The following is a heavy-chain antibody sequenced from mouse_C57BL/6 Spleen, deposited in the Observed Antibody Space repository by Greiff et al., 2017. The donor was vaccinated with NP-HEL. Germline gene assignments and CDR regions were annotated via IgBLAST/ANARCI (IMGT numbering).Heavy chain of an antibody. CDR1: GYTFTDYE. D-gene: IGHD2-3*01. Sequence: VQLQQSGAELVRPGASVTLSCKASGYTFTDYEMHWVKQTPVHGLEWIGAIDPETGGTAYNQKFKGKAILTADKSSSTAYMELRSLTSEDSAVYYCTRGGIYDGSTGFAYWGQGTLVTVSA. J-gene: IGHJ3*01. CDR3: TRGGIYDGSTGFAY. V-gene: IGHV1-15*01. CDR2: IDPETGGT.